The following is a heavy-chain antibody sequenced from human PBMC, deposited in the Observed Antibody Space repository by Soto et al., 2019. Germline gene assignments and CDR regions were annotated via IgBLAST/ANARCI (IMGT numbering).Heavy chain of an antibody. CDR2: IYYSGST. D-gene: IGHD2-15*01. V-gene: IGHV4-39*01. Sequence: QLQLQESGPGLVKPSETLSLTCTVSGGSISSSSYYWGWIRQPPGKGLEWIGSIYYSGSTYYNPFLKSRVTIPVDTPKNQCSLKLSSVTAADTAVYYCARLSNYCSGGSCYLDYWGQGTLVTVSS. CDR1: GGSISSSSYY. CDR3: ARLSNYCSGGSCYLDY. J-gene: IGHJ4*02.